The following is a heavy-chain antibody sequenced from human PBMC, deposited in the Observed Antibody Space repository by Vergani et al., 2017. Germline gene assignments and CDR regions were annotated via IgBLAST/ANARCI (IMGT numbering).Heavy chain of an antibody. Sequence: EVQLVESGGGLVQPGGSLRLSCAASGFTFSSYDMHWVRQATGKGLEWVSAIGTAGDTYYPGSVKGRFTIPRENAKNSLYLQMNSLRAGDTAVYYCARGRRRGTIVVVPAAIEVEYDHWGQGTLVTVSS. CDR1: GFTFSSYD. J-gene: IGHJ5*02. CDR2: IGTAGDT. V-gene: IGHV3-13*01. D-gene: IGHD2-2*01. CDR3: ARGRRRGTIVVVPAAIEVEYDH.